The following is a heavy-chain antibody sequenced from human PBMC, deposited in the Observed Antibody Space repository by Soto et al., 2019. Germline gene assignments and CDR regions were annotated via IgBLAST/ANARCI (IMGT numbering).Heavy chain of an antibody. V-gene: IGHV4-59*08. J-gene: IGHJ6*02. CDR2: VHYSGST. CDR1: GGSISNFY. D-gene: IGHD6-25*01. Sequence: QVQLQESGPGLVKPSETLALTCTVSGGSISNFYWTWIRQPPGKGLERIGNVHYSGSTNYNPQVKSRVPTSVATANNRLSLNLSSVTAADTAVYYCARHKAAGSDRGGMDVWGQGTTVTVSS. CDR3: ARHKAAGSDRGGMDV.